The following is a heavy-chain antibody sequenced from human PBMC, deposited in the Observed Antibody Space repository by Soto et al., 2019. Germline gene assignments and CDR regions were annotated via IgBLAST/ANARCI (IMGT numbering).Heavy chain of an antibody. CDR1: GYTFTSYA. CDR3: ASAVVVPAAMSYYYGMDV. Sequence: ASVKVSCKASGYTFTSYAMHWVRQAPGQRLEWMGWINAGNGNTKYSQKFQGRVTITRDTSASTAYMELSSLRSEDTAVYYCASAVVVPAAMSYYYGMDVWGQGTTVTVSS. D-gene: IGHD2-2*01. J-gene: IGHJ6*02. CDR2: INAGNGNT. V-gene: IGHV1-3*01.